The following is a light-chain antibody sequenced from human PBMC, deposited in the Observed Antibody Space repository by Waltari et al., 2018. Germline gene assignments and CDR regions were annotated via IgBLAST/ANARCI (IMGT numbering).Light chain of an antibody. J-gene: IGLJ1*01. CDR3: TSYAGINNLV. CDR1: SNDVAGYNY. V-gene: IGLV2-8*01. Sequence: QSALTQPPSASGSPGQSVTISCTGTSNDVAGYNYVSWYQQYPGKVPKLLIYEVNKRPLWVPDRVPGSNSCNTASLSVSGLQAEDEATYYCTSYAGINNLVFGTGTKVTVL. CDR2: EVN.